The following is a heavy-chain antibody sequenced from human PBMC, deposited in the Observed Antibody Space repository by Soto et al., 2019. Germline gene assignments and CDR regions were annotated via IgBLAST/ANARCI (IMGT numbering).Heavy chain of an antibody. J-gene: IGHJ4*02. CDR1: GFTFSNYG. CDR3: VGGRYFGDY. CDR2: ISYDGSNK. V-gene: IGHV3-30*03. Sequence: QVQLVESGGGVVQPGRSLRLSCAASGFTFSNYGMQWVRQAPGKGLEWVTVISYDGSNKYYADSVKGRFTTSRDNSKKTVYLQLSSLGPEDTAVYYCVGGRYFGDYWGQGALVTVSS. D-gene: IGHD2-21*02.